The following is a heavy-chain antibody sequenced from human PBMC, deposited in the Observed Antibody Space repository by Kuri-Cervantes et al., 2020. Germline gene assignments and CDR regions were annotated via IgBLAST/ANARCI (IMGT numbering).Heavy chain of an antibody. V-gene: IGHV3-30*03. CDR2: ISYDGSNK. Sequence: GGSLRLSCAASGFTFSSYGMHWVRQAPGKGLEWVAVISYDGSNKYYADSVKGRFTISRDNSKNTLYLQMNSLRAEDTAVYYCARSMTTVTLFDCWGQGTLVTVSS. CDR1: GFTFSSYG. CDR3: ARSMTTVTLFDC. D-gene: IGHD4-17*01. J-gene: IGHJ4*02.